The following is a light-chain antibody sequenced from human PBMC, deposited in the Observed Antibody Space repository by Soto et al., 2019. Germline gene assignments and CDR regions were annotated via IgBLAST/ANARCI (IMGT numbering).Light chain of an antibody. V-gene: IGKV1-12*01. CDR2: AAS. Sequence: DIQMTQSPSSVSAYVGDRVTITCRASQDIRDWIDWYQQKPGKAPKLLISAASSLQSGVPSRFSGSGSGTDFSLTISSLQSEDFATYYCQQAFRFPFTFCPGTKVDIK. J-gene: IGKJ3*01. CDR3: QQAFRFPFT. CDR1: QDIRDW.